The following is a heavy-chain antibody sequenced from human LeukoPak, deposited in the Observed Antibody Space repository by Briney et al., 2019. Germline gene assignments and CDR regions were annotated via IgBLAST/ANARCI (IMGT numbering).Heavy chain of an antibody. CDR3: AELGITMIGGV. V-gene: IGHV3-7*01. J-gene: IGHJ6*04. D-gene: IGHD3-10*02. CDR1: GFTFSSYW. Sequence: GGSLRLSCAASGFTFSSYWMSWVRQAPGKGLEWVANIKQDGSEKYAKNSLYLQMNSLRAEDTAVYYCAELGITMIGGVWGKGTTVTVSS. CDR2: IKQDGSEK.